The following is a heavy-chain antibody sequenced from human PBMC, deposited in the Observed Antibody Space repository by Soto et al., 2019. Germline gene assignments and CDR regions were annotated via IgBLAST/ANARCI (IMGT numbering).Heavy chain of an antibody. J-gene: IGHJ6*02. V-gene: IGHV1-69*13. CDR2: IIPIFGTA. D-gene: IGHD2-15*01. CDR3: ARGGCSGGSCYPRAGYYGMDV. Sequence: ASVKVSCKASGGTFSSYAISWVRQAPGQGLEWMGGIIPIFGTANYAQKFQGRVTITADESTSTAYMELSSLRSEDTAVYYCARGGCSGGSCYPRAGYYGMDVWGQGTTVTVSS. CDR1: GGTFSSYA.